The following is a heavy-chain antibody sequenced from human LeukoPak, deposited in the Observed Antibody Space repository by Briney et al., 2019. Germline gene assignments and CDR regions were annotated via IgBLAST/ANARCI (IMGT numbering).Heavy chain of an antibody. Sequence: GGSLRLSCAASGFTFSSYGMHWVRQAPGKGLEWGAVIWYDGSNKYYADSVKGRFTISRDNSKNTLYLQMNSLRAEDTAVYYCAREGAPAAIYVHWFDPWGQGTLVTVSS. D-gene: IGHD2-2*01. CDR3: AREGAPAAIYVHWFDP. CDR1: GFTFSSYG. J-gene: IGHJ5*02. V-gene: IGHV3-33*01. CDR2: IWYDGSNK.